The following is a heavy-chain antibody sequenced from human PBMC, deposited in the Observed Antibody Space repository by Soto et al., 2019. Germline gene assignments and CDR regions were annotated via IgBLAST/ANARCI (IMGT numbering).Heavy chain of an antibody. V-gene: IGHV3-33*01. J-gene: IGHJ4*02. CDR3: ARAVGTTVTGLWHFDS. D-gene: IGHD4-17*01. Sequence: QVQLEESGGGMVQPGRSLRLSCAASGFTFNTYSMHWVRQPPGKGLEWLAAIWHDGTQKYYADSVKGRFIISRDNSKKTLFLEMKGLRAEDAALYYGARAVGTTVTGLWHFDSWGQGTLVPVSS. CDR2: IWHDGTQK. CDR1: GFTFNTYS.